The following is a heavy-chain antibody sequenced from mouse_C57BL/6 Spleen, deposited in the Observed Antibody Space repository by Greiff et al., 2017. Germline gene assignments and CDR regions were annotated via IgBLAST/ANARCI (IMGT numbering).Heavy chain of an antibody. CDR3: ATGRAYYFDY. V-gene: IGHV1-64*01. Sequence: QVHVKQPGAELVKPGASVKLSCKASGYTFTSYWMHWVKQRPGQGLEWIGMIHPNSGSTNYNEKFKSKATLTVDKSSSTAYMQLSSLTSEDSAVYYCATGRAYYFDYWGQGTTLTVSS. D-gene: IGHD4-1*01. J-gene: IGHJ2*01. CDR1: GYTFTSYW. CDR2: IHPNSGST.